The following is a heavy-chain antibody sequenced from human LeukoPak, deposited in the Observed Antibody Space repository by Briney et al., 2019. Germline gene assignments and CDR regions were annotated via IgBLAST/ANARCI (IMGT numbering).Heavy chain of an antibody. CDR2: IYTSGST. D-gene: IGHD3-3*01. V-gene: IGHV4-61*02. Sequence: SETLSLTCTVSGGSISSGSYYWSWIRQPAGKGLEWIGRIYTSGSTNYNPSLKSRVTISVDTSKNQFSLKLSSVTAADTAVYYCARYVPYYDFWSGCPNWFDPWGQGTLVTVSS. CDR1: GGSISSGSYY. J-gene: IGHJ5*02. CDR3: ARYVPYYDFWSGCPNWFDP.